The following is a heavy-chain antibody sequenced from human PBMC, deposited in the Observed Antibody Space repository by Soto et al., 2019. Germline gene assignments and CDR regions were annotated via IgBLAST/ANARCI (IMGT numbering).Heavy chain of an antibody. CDR1: GYTFTGYY. CDR2: INPNSGGT. Sequence: ASVKVSCKASGYTFTGYYMHWVRQAPGQGLEWMGWINPNSGGTNYAQKFQGWVTMTRDTSISTAYMELSRLRSDDTAVYYCARGGSWYFPLYYFDYWGQGTLVTVSS. CDR3: ARGGSWYFPLYYFDY. V-gene: IGHV1-2*04. D-gene: IGHD6-13*01. J-gene: IGHJ4*02.